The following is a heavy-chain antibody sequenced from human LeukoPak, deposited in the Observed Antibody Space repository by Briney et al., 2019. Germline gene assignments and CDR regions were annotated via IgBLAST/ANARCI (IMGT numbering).Heavy chain of an antibody. CDR1: GGSISSSNW. J-gene: IGHJ4*02. V-gene: IGHV4-4*02. CDR2: IYHSGST. D-gene: IGHD6-19*01. Sequence: SETPSLTCAVSGGSISSSNWWSWVRQPPGKGLEWIGEIYHSGSTTYNPSLKSRVTISVDKSKNQFSLKLSSVTAADTAVYYCARDSSGWYVVLDYWGQGTLVTVSS. CDR3: ARDSSGWYVVLDY.